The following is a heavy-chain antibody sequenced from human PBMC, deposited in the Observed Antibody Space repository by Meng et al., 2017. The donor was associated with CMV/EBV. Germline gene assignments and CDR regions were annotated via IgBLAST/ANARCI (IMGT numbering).Heavy chain of an antibody. CDR1: FSSYY. J-gene: IGHJ5*02. CDR2: INPSGGST. CDR3: ARDAYYDFWSGYINWFDL. D-gene: IGHD3-3*01. Sequence: FSSYYMHWGRQAPGQGLEWMGIINPSGGSTSYAQKFQGRVTMTRDTSTSTVYMELSSLRSEDTAVYYCARDAYYDFWSGYINWFDLWGQGTLVTVSS. V-gene: IGHV1-46*01.